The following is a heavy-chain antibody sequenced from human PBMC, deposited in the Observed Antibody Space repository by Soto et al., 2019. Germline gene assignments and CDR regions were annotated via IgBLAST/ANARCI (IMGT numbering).Heavy chain of an antibody. CDR2: IYSGGVT. V-gene: IGHV3-53*01. Sequence: EVQLVESGGGFIQPGGSLRLSCAASGFSVKSYQMNWVRQAPGKGLEWLSVIYSGGVTYYAGSVKGRFTITRDISRNTVDLQMNSLTAEDTAKYYCARDPSTTGYYGLDVWGHRTTVTVSS. D-gene: IGHD6-13*01. CDR3: ARDPSTTGYYGLDV. J-gene: IGHJ6*02. CDR1: GFSVKSYQ.